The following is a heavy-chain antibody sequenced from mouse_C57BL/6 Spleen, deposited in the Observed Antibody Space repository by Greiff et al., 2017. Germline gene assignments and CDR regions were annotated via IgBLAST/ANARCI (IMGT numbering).Heavy chain of an antibody. CDR3: ARVGNLYAMDY. CDR2: ISDGGSYT. D-gene: IGHD2-1*01. J-gene: IGHJ4*01. V-gene: IGHV5-4*01. CDR1: GFTFSSYA. Sequence: EVHLVESGGGLVKPGGSLKLSCAASGFTFSSYAMSWVRQTPEKRLEWVATISDGGSYTYYPDNVKGRFTISRDNAKNNLYLQMSHLKSEDTAMYYCARVGNLYAMDYWGQGTSVTVSS.